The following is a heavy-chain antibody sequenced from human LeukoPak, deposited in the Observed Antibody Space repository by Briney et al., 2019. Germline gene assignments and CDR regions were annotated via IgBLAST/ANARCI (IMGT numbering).Heavy chain of an antibody. CDR2: IYYSGVT. CDR1: GGSISSYY. V-gene: IGHV4-59*01. Sequence: KASETLSLTCTVSGGSISSYYWSWIRQPPGKGLEWIGFIYYSGVTNHNPSLKSRVTISVDTSKNQFSLMLSSVTAADTAVYYCARSITTNPFDYWGQGTLVTVSS. J-gene: IGHJ4*02. D-gene: IGHD6-6*01. CDR3: ARSITTNPFDY.